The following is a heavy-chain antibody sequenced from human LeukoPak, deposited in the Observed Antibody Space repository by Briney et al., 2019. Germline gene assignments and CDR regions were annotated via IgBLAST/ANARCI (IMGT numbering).Heavy chain of an antibody. Sequence: ESGPTLVNPTQTLTLTCTFSGFSLSTSGVGVGWIRQPPGKALEWLALIYWDDDKRYNPSLKSRLTITKDTSKNQVVLTMTNMDPVDTATYYCARDSSSYYMDVWGKGTTVTISS. CDR2: IYWDDDK. D-gene: IGHD6-6*01. CDR1: GFSLSTSGVG. V-gene: IGHV2-5*02. CDR3: ARDSSSYYMDV. J-gene: IGHJ6*03.